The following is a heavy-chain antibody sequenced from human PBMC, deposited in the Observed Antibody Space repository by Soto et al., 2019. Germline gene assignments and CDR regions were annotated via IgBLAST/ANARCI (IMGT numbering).Heavy chain of an antibody. CDR3: ARIFRLRTQYYYGMEV. CDR2: ISGSGGST. CDR1: GLSFRSYA. V-gene: IGHV3-23*01. Sequence: PGECLRLSCAACGLSFRSYAVGWFRQAPGKGLEWVSAISGSGGSTYYADSVKGRFTISRDNSKNTLYLQMNSLRAEDTATYYCARIFRLRTQYYYGMEVWGQGTTVTVSS. D-gene: IGHD3-3*01. J-gene: IGHJ6*02.